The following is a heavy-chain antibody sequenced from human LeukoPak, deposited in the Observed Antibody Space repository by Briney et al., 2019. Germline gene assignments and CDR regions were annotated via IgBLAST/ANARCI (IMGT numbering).Heavy chain of an antibody. J-gene: IGHJ5*02. CDR2: PYYSGST. V-gene: IGHV4-39*07. CDR1: GGSISSSSYY. Sequence: SETLSLTCTVSGGSISSSSYYWGWIRQPPGKGLEWIGSPYYSGSTYYNPSLKSRVTISVDTSKNQFSLKLSSVTAADTAVYYCASAYSSSGYNWFDPWGQGTLVTVSS. D-gene: IGHD6-13*01. CDR3: ASAYSSSGYNWFDP.